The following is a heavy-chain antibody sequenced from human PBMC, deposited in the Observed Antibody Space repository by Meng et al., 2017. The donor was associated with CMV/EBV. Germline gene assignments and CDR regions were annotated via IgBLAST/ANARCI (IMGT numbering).Heavy chain of an antibody. D-gene: IGHD2-2*01. J-gene: IGHJ4*02. CDR2: ISAYNGNT. CDR3: ARVERVVPAAMDVFDY. CDR1: GYTFTSYG. Sequence: ASVKVSCKASGYTFTSYGISWVRQAPGQGLEWMGWISAYNGNTNYAQKFQGRVTMTRDTSISTAYMEPSRLRSDDTAVYYCARVERVVPAAMDVFDYWGQGTLVTVSS. V-gene: IGHV1-18*01.